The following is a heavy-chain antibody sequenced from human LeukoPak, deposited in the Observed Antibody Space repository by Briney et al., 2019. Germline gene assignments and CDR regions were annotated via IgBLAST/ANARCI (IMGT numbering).Heavy chain of an antibody. CDR3: ARGTTSRALDVSDI. CDR2: ISSSSSYI. CDR1: GFTFSNYA. V-gene: IGHV3-21*01. D-gene: IGHD1-7*01. J-gene: IGHJ3*02. Sequence: GGSLRLSCANSGFTFSNYAIHWVRQAPGKGLEWVSSISSSSSYIYYADSVKGRFTISRDNAKNSLYLQMNSLRAEDTAVYYCARGTTSRALDVSDIWGQGTMVTVSS.